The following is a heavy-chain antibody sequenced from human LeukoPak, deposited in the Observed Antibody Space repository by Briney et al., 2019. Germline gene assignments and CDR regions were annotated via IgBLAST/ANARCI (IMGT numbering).Heavy chain of an antibody. CDR2: IWYDGSNK. Sequence: GGSLRLSCAASGFTFSSFGMHWVRQAPGKGLEWLAVIWYDGSNKYYADSVKGRFTISRDNSKNTLYPQMNSLRAEDTAVYYCARDHPDYWGQGTLVTVSS. CDR1: GFTFSSFG. V-gene: IGHV3-33*01. CDR3: ARDHPDY. J-gene: IGHJ4*02.